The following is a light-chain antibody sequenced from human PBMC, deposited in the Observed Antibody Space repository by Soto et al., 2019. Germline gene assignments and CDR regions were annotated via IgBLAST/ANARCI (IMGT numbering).Light chain of an antibody. CDR2: AAS. V-gene: IGKV1-39*01. CDR3: QQSYNSSWT. J-gene: IGKJ1*01. Sequence: DIQMTQAPSSLSASVGDRVTLTCRASQSVAGYLHWYQQKPGGAPHLLIYAASTLQSGVPSRFSGSGSGTDFKLTISSLQPEDVATYYCQQSYNSSWTFGPGTKVDIK. CDR1: QSVAGY.